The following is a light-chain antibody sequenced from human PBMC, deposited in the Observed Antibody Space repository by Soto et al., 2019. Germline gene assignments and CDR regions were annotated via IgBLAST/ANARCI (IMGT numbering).Light chain of an antibody. J-gene: IGKJ4*01. V-gene: IGKV3-20*01. CDR3: QQYSSYPPT. Sequence: EIELTQSPGTLSSSPGERATLSCRASQSVSSSLLAWVQQKPGQAPRLLIYGATSRATGIPDRFSGSESGTDFTLTISRLEPDDFAVYYCQQYSSYPPTFGGGTKVDI. CDR1: QSVSSSL. CDR2: GAT.